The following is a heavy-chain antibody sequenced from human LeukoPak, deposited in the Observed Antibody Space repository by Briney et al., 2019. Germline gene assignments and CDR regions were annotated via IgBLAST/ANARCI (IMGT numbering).Heavy chain of an antibody. CDR3: ARKGTNSGYGNYMDV. D-gene: IGHD5-12*01. CDR1: GGSFSGYY. V-gene: IGHV4-34*01. Sequence: SETLSLTCAVYGGSFSGYYWSWIRQPPGKGLGWIGEINHSGSTNYNPSLKSRVTISVDTSKNQFSLKLSSVTAADTAVYYCARKGTNSGYGNYMDVWGKGTTVTISS. J-gene: IGHJ6*03. CDR2: INHSGST.